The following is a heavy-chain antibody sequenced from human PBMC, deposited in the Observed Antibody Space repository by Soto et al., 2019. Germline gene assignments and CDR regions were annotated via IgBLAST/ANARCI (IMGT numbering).Heavy chain of an antibody. D-gene: IGHD1-26*01. Sequence: GGSLRLSCAASGFTFSNSWMHWVRQVSGKGLEWVSRINADGTSTSYADSVKGRFTISRDNSNSALYVQMNSLTGEDTAVYYCARTRSAWSDFHYYSLDVWGQGTTVTVSS. V-gene: IGHV3-74*01. J-gene: IGHJ6*02. CDR1: GFTFSNSW. CDR3: ARTRSAWSDFHYYSLDV. CDR2: INADGTST.